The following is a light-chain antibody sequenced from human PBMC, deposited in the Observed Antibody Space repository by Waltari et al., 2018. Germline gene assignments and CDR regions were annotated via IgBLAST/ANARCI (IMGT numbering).Light chain of an antibody. Sequence: EIVMTQSPATLSLSPGERATLSCRASQSVSSSLAWYQKKPGQAPRLLIYGAANRATCIPDRFSVSGSGTEFTLTISSLEPEDVAFYYCHQSSDWPLTFGGGTKVEIK. CDR1: QSVSSS. J-gene: IGKJ4*01. CDR2: GAA. V-gene: IGKV3D-15*01. CDR3: HQSSDWPLT.